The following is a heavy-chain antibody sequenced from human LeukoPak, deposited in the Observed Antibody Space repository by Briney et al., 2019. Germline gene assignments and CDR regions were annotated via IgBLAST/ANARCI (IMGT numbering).Heavy chain of an antibody. J-gene: IGHJ3*02. CDR3: ARDHGDYVRAFDI. Sequence: PGGSLRLSCAASGFTFSSYGMHWVRQAPGKGLEWVAVISYDGSNKYYADSVKGRFTISRDNSKNTLYLQMNSLRAEDTAVYYCARDHGDYVRAFDIWGQGTMVTVSS. D-gene: IGHD4-17*01. V-gene: IGHV3-30*03. CDR2: ISYDGSNK. CDR1: GFTFSSYG.